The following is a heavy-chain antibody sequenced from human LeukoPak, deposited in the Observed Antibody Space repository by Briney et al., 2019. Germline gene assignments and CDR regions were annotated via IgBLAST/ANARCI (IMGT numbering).Heavy chain of an antibody. J-gene: IGHJ4*02. Sequence: ERSLRLSCAASGFTFSSSAMHWVRQAPGKGLEWVAVLSYDGSNKYYADSVKGRFTISRDNSKNTLYLQMNSLRAEDTAVYYCASIAVAGDFDYWGQGTLVTVSS. CDR2: LSYDGSNK. CDR3: ASIAVAGDFDY. D-gene: IGHD6-19*01. V-gene: IGHV3-30*04. CDR1: GFTFSSSA.